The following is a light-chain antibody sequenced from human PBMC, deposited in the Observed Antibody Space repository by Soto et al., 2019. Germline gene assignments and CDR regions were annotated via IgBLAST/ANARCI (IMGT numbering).Light chain of an antibody. J-gene: IGLJ2*01. CDR3: QSYDSSKIYVV. CDR2: EDN. Sequence: NFMLTQPHSVSESPGKTVTISCTRSSGSIASNYVQWYQQRPGSAPTTVIYEDNQRPSGVPDRFSGSIDSSSNSASLTISGLKTEDEADYYCQSYDSSKIYVVFGGGTKVTVL. CDR1: SGSIASNY. V-gene: IGLV6-57*04.